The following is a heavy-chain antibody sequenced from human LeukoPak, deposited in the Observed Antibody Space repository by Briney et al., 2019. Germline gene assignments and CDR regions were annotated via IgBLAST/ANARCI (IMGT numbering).Heavy chain of an antibody. CDR2: ISGSGGSI. CDR1: GLTFSTYA. CDR3: AKDSRGSSAWNH. J-gene: IGHJ5*02. D-gene: IGHD2-2*01. Sequence: GGSLRLSCAASGLTFSTYALSWVRQAPGKGLEWVSVISGSGGSIYYADSVKGRFTISRDNSKNTLYLQMNSLRAEDTAVYYCAKDSRGSSAWNHWGQGTLVTVSS. V-gene: IGHV3-23*01.